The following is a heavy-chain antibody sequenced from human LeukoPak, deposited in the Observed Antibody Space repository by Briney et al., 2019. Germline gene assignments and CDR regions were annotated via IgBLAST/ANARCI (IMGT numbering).Heavy chain of an antibody. D-gene: IGHD3-10*01. CDR3: ARVINYGSGSYYANPDY. CDR1: GFTFSSYA. V-gene: IGHV3-64*01. CDR2: ISSNGGST. J-gene: IGHJ4*02. Sequence: PGGSLRLSCAASGFTFSSYAMHWVRQAPGKGLEYVSAISSNGGSTYYANSVKGRFTISRDNSKNTLYLQMGSLRAEDMAVYYCARVINYGSGSYYANPDYWGQGTLVTVSS.